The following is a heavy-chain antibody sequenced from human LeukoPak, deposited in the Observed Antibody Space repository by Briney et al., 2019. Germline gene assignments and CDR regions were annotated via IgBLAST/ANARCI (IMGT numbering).Heavy chain of an antibody. V-gene: IGHV3-69-1*02. J-gene: IGHJ4*02. CDR2: MRTTSSI. CDR1: GFTFSDYS. CDR3: VRDLNWAFES. Sequence: PGGSLRLSCAGYGFTFSDYSMNWVRQAPGMGLEWISYMRTTSSIFYADSVKGRFTISRDNDENSPYLQMNSLRPEDTAVYYCVRDLNWAFESWGQGTLVTVSS. D-gene: IGHD7-27*01.